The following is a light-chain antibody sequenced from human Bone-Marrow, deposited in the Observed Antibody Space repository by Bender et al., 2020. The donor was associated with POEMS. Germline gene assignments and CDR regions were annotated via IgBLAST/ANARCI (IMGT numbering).Light chain of an antibody. CDR3: SSYAGSNDLV. V-gene: IGLV2-14*03. CDR1: SSDIGAYNY. CDR2: DVS. J-gene: IGLJ1*01. Sequence: QSALTQPASLSGSPGQWITISCTGTSSDIGAYNYVSWYQQHPGKAPKVMIYDVSDRASGVSNRFSGSKSANTASLTISGLQAEDEADYYCSSYAGSNDLVFGTGTKVTVL.